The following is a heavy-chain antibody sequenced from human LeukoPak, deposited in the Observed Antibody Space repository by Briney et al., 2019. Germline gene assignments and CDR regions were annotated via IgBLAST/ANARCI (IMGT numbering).Heavy chain of an antibody. D-gene: IGHD3-3*01. V-gene: IGHV3-23*01. CDR3: AKDLPVLRFLEWLPFD. CDR1: GYTFTSYA. Sequence: ASVKVSCKASGYTFTSYAMSWVRQAPGKGLEWVSAISGSGGSTYYADSVKGRFTISRDNSKNTLYLQMNSLRAEDTAVYYCAKDLPVLRFLEWLPFDWGQGTLVTVSS. J-gene: IGHJ4*02. CDR2: ISGSGGST.